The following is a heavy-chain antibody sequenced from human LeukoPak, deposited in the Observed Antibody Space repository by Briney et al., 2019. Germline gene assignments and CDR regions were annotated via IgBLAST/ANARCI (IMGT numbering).Heavy chain of an antibody. J-gene: IGHJ4*02. Sequence: GASVKVSCTASGYTFTGYYMHWVRQAPGQGLEWMVWINPNSGGTNYAQKFQGRVTITRDTSISTAYMALSSLRSEDTAVYYCARADWNWEYSSSWYFDYWGQGTLVTVSS. V-gene: IGHV1-2*02. CDR3: ARADWNWEYSSSWYFDY. D-gene: IGHD6-13*01. CDR2: INPNSGGT. CDR1: GYTFTGYY.